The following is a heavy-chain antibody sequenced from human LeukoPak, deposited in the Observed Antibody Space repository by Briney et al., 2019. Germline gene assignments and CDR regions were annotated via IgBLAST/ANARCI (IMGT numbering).Heavy chain of an antibody. CDR2: INHSGST. J-gene: IGHJ4*02. V-gene: IGHV4-34*01. CDR1: GVSFSGYY. Sequence: KPSETLSLTCAVYGVSFSGYYWSWIRQPPGKGLEWIGEINHSGSTNYNPSLKSRVTISVDTSKNQFSLKLSSVTAADTAVYYCARGRSGAVAGTLDYWGQGTLVTVSS. CDR3: ARGRSGAVAGTLDY. D-gene: IGHD6-19*01.